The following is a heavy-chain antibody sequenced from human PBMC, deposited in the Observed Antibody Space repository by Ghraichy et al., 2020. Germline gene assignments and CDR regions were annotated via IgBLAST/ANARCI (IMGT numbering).Heavy chain of an antibody. CDR2: IYYSGST. D-gene: IGHD2-2*01. CDR3: ARLAEDCSSTSCGYYFDY. CDR1: GGSISSYY. J-gene: IGHJ4*02. Sequence: SETLSLTCTVSGGSISSYYWSWIRQPPGKGLEWIGYIYYSGSTNYNPSLKSRVTISVDTSKNQFSLKLSSVTAADTAVYYCARLAEDCSSTSCGYYFDYWGQGTLVTVSS. V-gene: IGHV4-59*01.